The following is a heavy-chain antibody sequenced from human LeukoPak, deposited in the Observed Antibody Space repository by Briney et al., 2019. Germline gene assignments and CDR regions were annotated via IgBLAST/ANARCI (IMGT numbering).Heavy chain of an antibody. CDR2: IYGTGST. D-gene: IGHD1-26*01. CDR1: GYSLGKNYY. J-gene: IGHJ3*02. Sequence: SETLSLTCAVSGYSLGKNYYWGWIRQPPGKGLEWIGRIYGTGSTSYNPSLMNRVTMSVDTSKNHFSLKLTSVTAADTAIYYCATVEVGTVDVFDIWGQGTMVTVSS. CDR3: ATVEVGTVDVFDI. V-gene: IGHV4-38-2*01.